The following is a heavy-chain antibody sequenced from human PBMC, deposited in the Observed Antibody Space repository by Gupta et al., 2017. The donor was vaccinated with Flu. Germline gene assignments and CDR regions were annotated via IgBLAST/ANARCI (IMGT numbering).Heavy chain of an antibody. D-gene: IGHD3-3*01. V-gene: IGHV4-39*01. CDR2: IYYSGST. CDR3: ARHLWHDDCWSGYPPDY. CDR1: GGSISSSSYY. Sequence: QLQLQESGPGLVKPSETLSLTCTVSGGSISSSSYYWGWIRQPPGKGLEWIGSIYYSGSTYYNPSLKRRVTISVDTSKNQFSLKLSSVTAADTDVYYCARHLWHDDCWSGYPPDYWGQGTLVTVSS. J-gene: IGHJ4*02.